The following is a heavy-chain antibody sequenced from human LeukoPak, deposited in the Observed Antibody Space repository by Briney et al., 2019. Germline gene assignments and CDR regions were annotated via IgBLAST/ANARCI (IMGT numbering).Heavy chain of an antibody. CDR3: HCSGYYYYYYMDV. CDR2: ISGSGGST. J-gene: IGHJ6*03. V-gene: IGHV3-23*01. D-gene: IGHD2-15*01. Sequence: GGSLRLSCAASGFTFSSYGMSWVRQAPGKGLEWVSAISGSGGSTYYADSVKGRFTISRDNSKNTLYLQMNSLRAEDTAVYYCHCSGYYYYYYMDVWGKGTTVTISS. CDR1: GFTFSSYG.